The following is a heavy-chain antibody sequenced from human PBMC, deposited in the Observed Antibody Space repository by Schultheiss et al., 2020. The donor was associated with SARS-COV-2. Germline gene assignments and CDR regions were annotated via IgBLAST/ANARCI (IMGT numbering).Heavy chain of an antibody. CDR3: ARDPAYGAFDI. Sequence: GESLKISCAASGFTFSSYGMHWVRQAPGKGLEWVSAISGSGGSTYYADSVKGRFTISRDNSKNTLYLQMNSLRAEDTAVYYCARDPAYGAFDIWGQGTMVTVSS. CDR1: GFTFSSYG. CDR2: ISGSGGST. J-gene: IGHJ3*02. V-gene: IGHV3-23*01. D-gene: IGHD3-10*01.